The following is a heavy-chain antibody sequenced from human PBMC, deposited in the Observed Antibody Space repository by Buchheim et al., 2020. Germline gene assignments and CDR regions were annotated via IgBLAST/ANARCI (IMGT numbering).Heavy chain of an antibody. CDR1: GYTFTGYY. V-gene: IGHV1-2*04. D-gene: IGHD5-24*01. CDR3: ARNAVEMATITYYYYYGMDV. J-gene: IGHJ6*02. CDR2: INPNSGGT. Sequence: QVQLVQSGAEVKKPGASVKVSCKASGYTFTGYYMHWVRQAPGQGLEWMRWINPNSGGTNYAQKFQGWVTMTRDTSISTAYMELSRLRSDDTAVYYCARNAVEMATITYYYYYGMDVWGQGTT.